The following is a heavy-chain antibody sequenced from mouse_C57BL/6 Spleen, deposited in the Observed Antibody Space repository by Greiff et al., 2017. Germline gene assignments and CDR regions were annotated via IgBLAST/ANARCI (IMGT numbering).Heavy chain of an antibody. CDR1: GFTFSDYY. CDR2: INYDGSST. V-gene: IGHV5-16*01. D-gene: IGHD1-1*01. J-gene: IGHJ3*01. CDR3: ARVSGSSSWFAY. Sequence: EVQRVESEGGLVQPGSSMKLSCTASGFTFSDYYMAWVRQVPEKGLEWVANINYDGSSTNYLHSLKSRFIFSRDNATNILYLQMSSLKSEDTATYYGARVSGSSSWFAYWGQGTLVTVSA.